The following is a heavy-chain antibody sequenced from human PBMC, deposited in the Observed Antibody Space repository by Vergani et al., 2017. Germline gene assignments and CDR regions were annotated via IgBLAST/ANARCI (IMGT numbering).Heavy chain of an antibody. Sequence: QVQLVESGGGLVKPGGSLRLSCAASGFTFSDYYMSWIRQAPGKGLEWVSYISSSSSYTNYADSVKGRFTISRDNAKNSLYLQMNSLRAEDTAVYYCARVQYSSSWRATLDYYYYYYGMDVWGQGTTVTVSS. CDR3: ARVQYSSSWRATLDYYYYYYGMDV. J-gene: IGHJ6*02. CDR1: GFTFSDYY. D-gene: IGHD6-13*01. CDR2: ISSSSSYT. V-gene: IGHV3-11*05.